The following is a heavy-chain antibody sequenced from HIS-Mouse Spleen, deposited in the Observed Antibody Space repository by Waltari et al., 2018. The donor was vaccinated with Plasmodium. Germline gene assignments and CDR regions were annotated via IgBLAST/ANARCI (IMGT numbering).Heavy chain of an antibody. CDR3: ARDRITGTSYFDY. J-gene: IGHJ4*02. CDR2: IYYSGST. V-gene: IGHV4-39*07. CDR1: GGSISSSSYY. D-gene: IGHD1-7*01. Sequence: QLQLQESGPGLVKPSETLSLTCTVSGGSISSSSYYWGWIRQPPGKGLEWIGSIYYSGSTYYNPSLKSRVTISVYTSKNQFSLKLSSVTAADTAVYYCARDRITGTSYFDYWGQGTLVTVSS.